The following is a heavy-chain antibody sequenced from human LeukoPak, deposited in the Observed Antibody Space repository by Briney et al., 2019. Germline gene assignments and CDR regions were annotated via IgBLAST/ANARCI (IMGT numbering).Heavy chain of an antibody. D-gene: IGHD2-2*01. CDR1: GYTFTSYG. Sequence: ASVKVSCTACGYTFTSYGISWVRQAPGQGLEWMGWISAYNGNTNYAQKLQGRVTMTTDTSTSTAHVELRSLRSDDTAVYYCARDRPPDCSSTSCYRRGNWFDPWGQGTLVTVSS. J-gene: IGHJ5*02. CDR2: ISAYNGNT. V-gene: IGHV1-18*01. CDR3: ARDRPPDCSSTSCYRRGNWFDP.